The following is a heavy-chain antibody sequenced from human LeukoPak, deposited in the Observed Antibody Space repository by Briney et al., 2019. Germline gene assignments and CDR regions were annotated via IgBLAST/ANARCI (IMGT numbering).Heavy chain of an antibody. CDR1: GYTFTGYY. Sequence: ASVKVSCKASGYTFTGYYMHWVRQAPGQGLEWMGWINPNSGGTNYAQKFQGRVTISVDTSKNQFSLKLSSVTAADTAVYYCATKKPPYQLTYYMSYYFDYWGQGTLVTVSS. CDR3: ATKKPPYQLTYYMSYYFDY. V-gene: IGHV1-2*02. CDR2: INPNSGGT. J-gene: IGHJ4*02. D-gene: IGHD2-2*01.